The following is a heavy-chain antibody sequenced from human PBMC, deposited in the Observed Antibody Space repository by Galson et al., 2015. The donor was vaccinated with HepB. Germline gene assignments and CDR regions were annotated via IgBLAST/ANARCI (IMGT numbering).Heavy chain of an antibody. CDR2: IKSKTDGGTT. Sequence: SLRLSCAASGFTFSNAWMSWVRQAPGKGLEWVGRIKSKTDGGTTDYAAPVKGRFTISRDDSKNTLYLQMNSLKTEDTAVYYCTTDRGYNWNVGGAFDIWGQGTMVTVSS. CDR1: GFTFSNAW. CDR3: TTDRGYNWNVGGAFDI. D-gene: IGHD1-20*01. J-gene: IGHJ3*02. V-gene: IGHV3-15*01.